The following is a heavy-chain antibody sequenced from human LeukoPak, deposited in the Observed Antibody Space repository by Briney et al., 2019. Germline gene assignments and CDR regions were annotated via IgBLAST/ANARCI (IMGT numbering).Heavy chain of an antibody. CDR2: IRYDGSNK. D-gene: IGHD3-10*01. CDR1: GFTFSSYG. CDR3: AKVIEDYYGSGSYYDY. V-gene: IGHV3-30*02. Sequence: GGSLRLSCAASGFTFSSYGMHWVRQAPGKGLEWVAFIRYDGSNKYYADSVKGRFTISRDNSKNTLYLQMNSLRAEDTAVYYCAKVIEDYYGSGSYYDYWGQGTLVTVSS. J-gene: IGHJ4*02.